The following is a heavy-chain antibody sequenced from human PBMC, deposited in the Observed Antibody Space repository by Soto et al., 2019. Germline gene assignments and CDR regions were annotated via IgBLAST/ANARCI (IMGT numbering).Heavy chain of an antibody. Sequence: ASVKVSCKASGYSFTTYPITWVRQAPGQGLEWLGWVSTYNGNTNYAQGLQGRVSMTTDTSTSTAYLELRNLRSDDTAVYYCAREGSGWDFANWGQGTPVTVSS. D-gene: IGHD6-19*01. V-gene: IGHV1-18*01. CDR2: VSTYNGNT. J-gene: IGHJ4*02. CDR1: GYSFTTYP. CDR3: AREGSGWDFAN.